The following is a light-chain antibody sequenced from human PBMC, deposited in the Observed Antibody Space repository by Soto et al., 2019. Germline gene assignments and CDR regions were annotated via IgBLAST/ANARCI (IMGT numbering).Light chain of an antibody. Sequence: LSQSPRTLSLSPGERATLSCRASQSVSSSYLAWYQQKPGQAPRLLIYGASSRATGIPDRFSGSGSGTDFTLTISRLEPEDFAVYYCQQYGSSPPWTFGQGTKVDIK. J-gene: IGKJ1*01. V-gene: IGKV3-20*01. CDR2: GAS. CDR3: QQYGSSPPWT. CDR1: QSVSSSY.